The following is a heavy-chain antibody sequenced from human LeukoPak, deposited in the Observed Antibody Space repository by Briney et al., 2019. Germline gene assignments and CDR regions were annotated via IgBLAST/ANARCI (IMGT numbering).Heavy chain of an antibody. V-gene: IGHV3-48*01. J-gene: IGHJ6*03. D-gene: IGHD2-15*01. CDR2: ISSSSRTK. Sequence: GGSLRLSCAASGFTFSSYGMHWVRQAPGKGLEWVSYISSSSRTKYYADSVKGRFTISRDNAKNSLYLQMNSLRAEDTAVYYCARDHGGGYYYMDVWGKGTTVTVSS. CDR1: GFTFSSYG. CDR3: ARDHGGGYYYMDV.